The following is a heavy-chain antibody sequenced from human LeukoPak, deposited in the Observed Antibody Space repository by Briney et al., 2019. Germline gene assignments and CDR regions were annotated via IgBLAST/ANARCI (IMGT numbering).Heavy chain of an antibody. J-gene: IGHJ3*02. CDR2: ISAYNGNT. V-gene: IGHV1-18*01. CDR1: GYTFTSYG. CDR3: ARDLPKTTVTTSSAFDI. Sequence: GASVKVSCKASGYTFTSYGIGWMRQAPGQGLEWMGWISAYNGNTNYAQKLQGRVTMTIDTSTSTAYMELRSLRSDDTAVYYCARDLPKTTVTTSSAFDIWGQGTMVTVSS. D-gene: IGHD4-17*01.